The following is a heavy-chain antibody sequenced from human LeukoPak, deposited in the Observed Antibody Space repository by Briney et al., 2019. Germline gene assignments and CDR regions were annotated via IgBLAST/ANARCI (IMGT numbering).Heavy chain of an antibody. CDR1: GYTFTSYD. Sequence: GASVKVSCKASGYTFTSYDINWVRQATGQGLEWMGWMNPNSGNTGYAQNFQGRVTITRNTSISTAYMELSSLRSEDTAVYYCARQVSSIAARRVGFDPWGQGTLVTVSS. D-gene: IGHD6-6*01. CDR3: ARQVSSIAARRVGFDP. J-gene: IGHJ5*02. V-gene: IGHV1-8*03. CDR2: MNPNSGNT.